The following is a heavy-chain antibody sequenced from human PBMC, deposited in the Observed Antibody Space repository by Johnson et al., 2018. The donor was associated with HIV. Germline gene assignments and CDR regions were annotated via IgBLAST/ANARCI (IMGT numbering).Heavy chain of an antibody. CDR2: VYSGGTT. V-gene: IGHV3-66*02. J-gene: IGHJ3*02. CDR1: GFTVSNNY. Sequence: VQLVESGGGLVQPGGSLRLSCAASGFTVSNNYMSWVRQAPGKGLESVSVVYSGGTTHYADSVKGRSTISRDNSKNTLYLQMNSLRAEDTAVYYCTRRSPYDAFDIWGQGTMVTVSS. CDR3: TRRSPYDAFDI.